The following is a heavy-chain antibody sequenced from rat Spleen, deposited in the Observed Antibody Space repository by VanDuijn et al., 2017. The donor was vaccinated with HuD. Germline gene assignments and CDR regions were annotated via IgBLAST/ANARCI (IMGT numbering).Heavy chain of an antibody. Sequence: EVQLVESDGGLVQPGRSLKLSCAASGFTFSDYYMAWVRQAPTKGLEWVATISYDGSSTYYRDSVKGQFTISRDNAKSTLYLQMDSLRSEDTATYYCARRHYGYTDYFDYWGQGVMVTVSS. V-gene: IGHV5-29*01. CDR3: ARRHYGYTDYFDY. CDR2: ISYDGSST. J-gene: IGHJ2*01. D-gene: IGHD1-9*01. CDR1: GFTFSDYY.